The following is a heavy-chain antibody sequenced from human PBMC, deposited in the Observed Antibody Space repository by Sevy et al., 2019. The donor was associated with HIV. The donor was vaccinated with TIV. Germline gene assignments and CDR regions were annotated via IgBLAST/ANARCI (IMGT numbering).Heavy chain of an antibody. Sequence: GGSLRLSCAASGFSFSNFGMHWVRQAPGKGLEWVAVIWYDGNNKFYGDSVKGRFTNSRDNSENTLFLQMSSLRAEDTAVYYCARALGYCFSASCRTTYGLDVWGQGTTVTVSS. CDR2: IWYDGNNK. J-gene: IGHJ6*02. CDR3: ARALGYCFSASCRTTYGLDV. D-gene: IGHD2-15*01. CDR1: GFSFSNFG. V-gene: IGHV3-33*01.